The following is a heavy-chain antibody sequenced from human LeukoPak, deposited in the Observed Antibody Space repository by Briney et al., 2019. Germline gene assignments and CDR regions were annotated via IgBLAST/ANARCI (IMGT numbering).Heavy chain of an antibody. V-gene: IGHV4-34*01. CDR1: GGSLHNYY. CDR2: INHSGST. J-gene: IGHJ3*02. D-gene: IGHD3-16*02. CDR3: ASRLRLGELSDAFDI. Sequence: KSSETLSLTCTVSGGSLHNYYWNWIRQPPGKGLEWIGEINHSGSTNYNPSLKSRVTISVDTSKNQFSLKLSSVTAADTAVYYCASRLRLGELSDAFDIWGQGTMVIVSS.